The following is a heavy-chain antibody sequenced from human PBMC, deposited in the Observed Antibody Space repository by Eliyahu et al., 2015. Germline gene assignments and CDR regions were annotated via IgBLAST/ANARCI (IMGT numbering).Heavy chain of an antibody. V-gene: IGHV3-30*03. J-gene: IGHJ3*02. Sequence: QVQLVESGGGVVQPGRSLRVSCAXSGFPFSNYGMHWVRQAPGKGLEWLAVISYDGSIKYYADSVKGRFTISRDNSKNTVYVQMNSLSAEDTAVYYCATEAPPKYAFEIWGQGTTVTVSS. CDR3: ATEAPPKYAFEI. CDR2: ISYDGSIK. CDR1: GFPFSNYG.